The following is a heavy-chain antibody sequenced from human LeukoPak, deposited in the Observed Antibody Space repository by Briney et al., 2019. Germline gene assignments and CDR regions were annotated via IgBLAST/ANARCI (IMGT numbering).Heavy chain of an antibody. CDR2: ISYDGSNK. D-gene: IGHD3-22*01. Sequence: GGSLRLSCAASGFTFSSYAMHWVRQAPGKGLEWVAVISYDGSNKYYADSVKGRFTISRHNSKNTLYLQMNSLRAEDTAVYYCARGGGYYGSSGQADFQHWGQGTLVTVSS. CDR1: GFTFSSYA. J-gene: IGHJ1*01. V-gene: IGHV3-30-3*01. CDR3: ARGGGYYGSSGQADFQH.